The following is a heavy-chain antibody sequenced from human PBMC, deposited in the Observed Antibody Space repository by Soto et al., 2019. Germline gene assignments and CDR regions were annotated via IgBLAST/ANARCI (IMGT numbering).Heavy chain of an antibody. V-gene: IGHV1-24*01. Sequence: ASVKVFCKVSGYTLTELSMHWVREGPGKGLEWMGGFDPEDGETIYAQKFQGRVTMTEDTSTDTAYMELSSLRSEDTAVYYCATPGDGSGSYYNEIFDYWGQGTLVTVSS. CDR3: ATPGDGSGSYYNEIFDY. J-gene: IGHJ4*02. D-gene: IGHD3-10*01. CDR2: FDPEDGET. CDR1: GYTLTELS.